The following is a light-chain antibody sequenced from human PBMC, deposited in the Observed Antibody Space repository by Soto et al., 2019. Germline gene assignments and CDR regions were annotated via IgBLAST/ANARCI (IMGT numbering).Light chain of an antibody. CDR1: QTVSSSY. V-gene: IGKV3-20*01. CDR2: GAS. CDR3: QQYCQQYGSSPPSWT. J-gene: IGKJ1*01. Sequence: ETVLTQSPGTLSLSPGERATLSCRASQTVSSSYLAWYQQKPGQAPRLPIYGASSRATGFPDRFSGSGSGTDFTLTISRLEPEDFAVYYCQQYCQQYGSSPPSWTFGQGTRVEIK.